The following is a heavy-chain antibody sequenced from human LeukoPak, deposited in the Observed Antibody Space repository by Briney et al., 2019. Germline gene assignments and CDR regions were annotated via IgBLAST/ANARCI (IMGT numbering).Heavy chain of an antibody. Sequence: PSETLSLTCAVYGGSFSGYYWSWIRQPPGKGLEWIGEINHSGSTNYNPSLKSRVTMSVDTSKNQFSLKLSSVTAADTAVYYCARDGLSGSGSGGYYYYGMDVWGQGTTVTVSS. CDR1: GGSFSGYY. CDR2: INHSGST. CDR3: ARDGLSGSGSGGYYYYGMDV. D-gene: IGHD3-10*01. V-gene: IGHV4-34*01. J-gene: IGHJ6*02.